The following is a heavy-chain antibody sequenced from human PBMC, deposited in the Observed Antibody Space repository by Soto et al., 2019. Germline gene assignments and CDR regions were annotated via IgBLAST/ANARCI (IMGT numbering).Heavy chain of an antibody. V-gene: IGHV3-33*01. CDR3: ARDTYCSSTSCYYYYGMDV. J-gene: IGHJ6*02. CDR1: GLTFSSYG. Sequence: GGSLRLSCAASGLTFSSYGMHWVRQAPGKGLEWVAVIWYDGSNKYYADSVKGRFTISRDNSKNTLYLQMNSLRAEDTAVYYCARDTYCSSTSCYYYYGMDVWGQGTTVTVSS. CDR2: IWYDGSNK. D-gene: IGHD2-2*01.